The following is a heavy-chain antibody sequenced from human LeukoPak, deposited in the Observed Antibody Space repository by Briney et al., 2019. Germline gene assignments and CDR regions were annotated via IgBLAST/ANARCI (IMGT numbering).Heavy chain of an antibody. D-gene: IGHD5-18*01. CDR3: AREGYSGYSYGLDY. J-gene: IGHJ4*02. CDR1: GFTVSTNY. V-gene: IGHV3-66*01. CDR2: IYSGGST. Sequence: GGSLRLSCAASGFTVSTNYLRWVRQAPGKGLEWVSVIYSGGSTYYADSVKGRFTISRDNSKNTLYLQMNSLRAEDTAMYYCAREGYSGYSYGLDYWGQGTLVTVSS.